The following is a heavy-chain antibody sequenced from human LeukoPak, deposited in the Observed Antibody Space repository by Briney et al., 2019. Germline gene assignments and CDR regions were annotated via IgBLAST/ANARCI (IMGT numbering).Heavy chain of an antibody. D-gene: IGHD4-17*01. CDR2: ISSIGST. V-gene: IGHV4-59*11. Sequence: PSETLSLTCTVSGGSISSHYWSWIRQPPGKGLEWIGYISSIGSTNYNPFLKSRVTISVDTSKNQFSLKLTSVTAADTAVYFCARDPTTVTKGLDIWGQGTMVTVSS. J-gene: IGHJ3*02. CDR3: ARDPTTVTKGLDI. CDR1: GGSISSHY.